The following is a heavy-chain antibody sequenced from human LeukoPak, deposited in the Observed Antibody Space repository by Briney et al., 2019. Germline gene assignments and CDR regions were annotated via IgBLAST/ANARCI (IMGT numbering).Heavy chain of an antibody. D-gene: IGHD6-19*01. V-gene: IGHV3-7*01. CDR3: ARISTSVAGADY. J-gene: IGHJ4*02. CDR1: GFTFSTSW. CDR2: IKRDGSEK. Sequence: GGSLRLSCAASGFTFSTSWMSWVRQAPGKGLEWVANIKRDGSEKYYVDSVKGRFTIPRDNSKNSLYLQMDSLRAEDTAVYYCARISTSVAGADYWGQGTLVTVSS.